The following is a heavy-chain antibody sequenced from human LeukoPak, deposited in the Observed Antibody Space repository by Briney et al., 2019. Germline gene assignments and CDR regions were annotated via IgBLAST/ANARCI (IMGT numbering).Heavy chain of an antibody. CDR3: AREYSYGYDAFDI. CDR2: IYYSGST. CDR1: GGSISSYY. D-gene: IGHD5-18*01. V-gene: IGHV4-59*01. Sequence: SETLSLTCTVSGGSISSYYWSWLRQPPGKGLEWIGYIYYSGSTNYNPSLKSRVTISVDTSKNQFSLKLSSVTAADTAVYYCAREYSYGYDAFDIWGQGTMVTVSS. J-gene: IGHJ3*02.